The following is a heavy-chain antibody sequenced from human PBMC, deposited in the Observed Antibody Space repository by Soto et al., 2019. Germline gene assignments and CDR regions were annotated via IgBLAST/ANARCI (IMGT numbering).Heavy chain of an antibody. CDR1: GGSVSDKTYY. V-gene: IGHV4-61*01. CDR2: VYYSGTT. Sequence: SETLSLTCSVSGGSVSDKTYYWSWIRQPPGKRLEWIGYVYYSGTTNYNPSLKSRVTISVDLSKSRFSLRLSSVTTADTALYYCARTTAVPNTLRSRYFFDYWGQGTLVTVSS. CDR3: ARTTAVPNTLRSRYFFDY. D-gene: IGHD4-17*01. J-gene: IGHJ4*02.